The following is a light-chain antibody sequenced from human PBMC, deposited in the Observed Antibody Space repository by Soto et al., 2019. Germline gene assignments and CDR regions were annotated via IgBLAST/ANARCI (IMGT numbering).Light chain of an antibody. J-gene: IGKJ4*01. Sequence: EIVLTQSPGTLSLSPGERATLSCRASQSVSSSYLAWYQQKPGQAPRLLIYGASSRATGIPDRFSGSGSGTDFTLTISRLEPEDLAVYYCQQYGISPLTFGGGTKVEIK. CDR2: GAS. V-gene: IGKV3-20*01. CDR3: QQYGISPLT. CDR1: QSVSSSY.